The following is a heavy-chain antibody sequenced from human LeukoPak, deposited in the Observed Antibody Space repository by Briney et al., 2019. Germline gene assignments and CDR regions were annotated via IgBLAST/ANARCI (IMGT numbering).Heavy chain of an antibody. CDR2: ISAYNGNT. V-gene: IGHV1-18*04. J-gene: IGHJ4*02. CDR1: GYTFTSYG. Sequence: ASVTVSCKASGYTFTSYGISWVRQAPGQGLEWMGWISAYNGNTNYAQKLQGRVTMATDTSTSTAYMELRSLRSDDTAVYYCARLTYYYGSGRLDYWGQGTLVTVSS. CDR3: ARLTYYYGSGRLDY. D-gene: IGHD3-10*01.